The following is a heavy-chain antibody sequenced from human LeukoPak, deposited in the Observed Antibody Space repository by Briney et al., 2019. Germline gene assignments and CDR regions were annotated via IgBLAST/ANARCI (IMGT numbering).Heavy chain of an antibody. CDR3: ARERDTRGYSYGPYYFDY. CDR2: IIPILGIA. CDR1: GGTFSSYA. Sequence: SVKVSCKASGGTFSSYAISWVRQAPGQGLEWMGRIIPILGIANYAQKFQGRVTITADKSTSTAYMELSSLRSEDTAVYYCARERDTRGYSYGPYYFDYWGQGTLVTVSS. V-gene: IGHV1-69*04. J-gene: IGHJ4*02. D-gene: IGHD5-18*01.